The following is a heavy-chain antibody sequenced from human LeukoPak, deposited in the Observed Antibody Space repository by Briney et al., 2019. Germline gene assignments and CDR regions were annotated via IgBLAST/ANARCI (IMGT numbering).Heavy chain of an antibody. D-gene: IGHD3-10*01. CDR1: GFTLRSDA. CDR3: ARGELKGFDY. Sequence: GGSLRLSCAAFGFTLRSDAMTWVRQAPGKGLEWVSYISSSGSTIYYADSVKGRFTISRDNAKNSLYLQMNSLRAEDTAVYYCARGELKGFDYWGQGTLVTVSS. V-gene: IGHV3-48*03. J-gene: IGHJ4*02. CDR2: ISSSGSTI.